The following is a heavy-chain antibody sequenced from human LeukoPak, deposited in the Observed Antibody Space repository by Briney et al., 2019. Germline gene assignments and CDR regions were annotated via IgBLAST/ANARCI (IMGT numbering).Heavy chain of an antibody. J-gene: IGHJ3*02. V-gene: IGHV3-11*04. Sequence: KAGGSLRLSCAASGFTFSDYYMSWIRQAPGKGLEWVSYVSSGSSTIYYADSVKGRFTISRDNSKNTLYLKMNSLRAEDTAVFYCASLAGSGSYWGREDAPDMWGQGTMVTVSS. CDR3: ASLAGSGSYWGREDAPDM. CDR1: GFTFSDYY. CDR2: VSSGSSTI. D-gene: IGHD3-10*01.